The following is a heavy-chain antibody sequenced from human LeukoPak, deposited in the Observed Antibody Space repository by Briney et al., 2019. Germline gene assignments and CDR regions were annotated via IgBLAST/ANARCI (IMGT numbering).Heavy chain of an antibody. CDR3: ARVRATVVTADWFDP. J-gene: IGHJ5*02. V-gene: IGHV3-9*01. Sequence: GGSLRLSCAASGFTFDDYAMHWVRQAPGKGLEWVSGISWNSGSIGYADSVKGRFTISRDNAKNSLYLQMNSLRAEDTAVYYCARVRATVVTADWFDPWGQGTLVTVSS. CDR2: ISWNSGSI. D-gene: IGHD4-23*01. CDR1: GFTFDDYA.